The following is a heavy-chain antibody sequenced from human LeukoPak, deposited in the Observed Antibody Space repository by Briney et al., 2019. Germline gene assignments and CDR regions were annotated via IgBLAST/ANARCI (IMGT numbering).Heavy chain of an antibody. V-gene: IGHV3-23*05. Sequence: GGSLRLSCEASGFTFSAYAMTWVRQAPGKGLEWVSSIGSDNKPHYSESVKGRFAISRDNSKSMLFLQLNSLRAEDTAVYYCARYPGDFYFDYWGQGTLVTVSS. D-gene: IGHD2-21*02. CDR2: IGSDNKP. CDR1: GFTFSAYA. CDR3: ARYPGDFYFDY. J-gene: IGHJ4*02.